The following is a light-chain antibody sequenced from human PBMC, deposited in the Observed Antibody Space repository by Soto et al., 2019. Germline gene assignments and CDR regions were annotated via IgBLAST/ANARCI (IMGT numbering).Light chain of an antibody. CDR2: GAS. Sequence: EIVVTQSPGTLSLSPGERATLSCRASLTVSDNYLAWYQQKAGQVPRLVIYGASSRATGIPDRFSASGSGTDFTLTISRLEPEDFAVYYCQQYSKSPLTFGQGTKVDIK. CDR3: QQYSKSPLT. V-gene: IGKV3-20*01. J-gene: IGKJ1*01. CDR1: LTVSDNY.